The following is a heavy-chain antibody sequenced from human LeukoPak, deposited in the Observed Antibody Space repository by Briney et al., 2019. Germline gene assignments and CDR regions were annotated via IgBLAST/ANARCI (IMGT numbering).Heavy chain of an antibody. Sequence: PSETLSLTCTVSDYSISTYYWSWIRQPPGKGLEWVGYIYYSGSTHYSPSLKSRVTISEDTSKSQFSLKLSSVTAADTAVYYCARCAIVGTDYYFDYWGQGALVTVSS. J-gene: IGHJ4*02. D-gene: IGHD1-26*01. V-gene: IGHV4-59*08. CDR3: ARCAIVGTDYYFDY. CDR1: DYSISTYY. CDR2: IYYSGST.